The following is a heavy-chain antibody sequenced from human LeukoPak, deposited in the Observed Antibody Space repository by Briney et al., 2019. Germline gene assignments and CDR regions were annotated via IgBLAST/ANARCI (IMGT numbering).Heavy chain of an antibody. J-gene: IGHJ4*02. Sequence: PSETLSLTCTVSGGSISSYYWSWIRQPPGKGLEWIGYIYYSGSTNYNPSLKSRVTISVDTSKNQFSLKLSSVTAADTAVYYCAKGHARGVIIRGRPQGFDYWGQGTLVTVSS. CDR3: AKGHARGVIIRGRPQGFDY. CDR1: GGSISSYY. CDR2: IYYSGST. D-gene: IGHD3-10*01. V-gene: IGHV4-59*01.